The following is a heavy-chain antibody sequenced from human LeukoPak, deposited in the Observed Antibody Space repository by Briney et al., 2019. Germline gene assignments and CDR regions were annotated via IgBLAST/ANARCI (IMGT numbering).Heavy chain of an antibody. J-gene: IGHJ4*02. D-gene: IGHD3-10*01. CDR2: IYHSGST. CDR1: GGSISSGGYS. V-gene: IGHV4-30-2*01. Sequence: SQTLCLTCAVSGGSISSGGYSWSWIRQPPGKGLEWIGYIYHSGSTYYNPSLKSRVTISVDRSKNQFSLKLSSVTAADTAVYYCAGGKYSMVRGVIIDYFDYWGQGTLVTVSS. CDR3: AGGKYSMVRGVIIDYFDY.